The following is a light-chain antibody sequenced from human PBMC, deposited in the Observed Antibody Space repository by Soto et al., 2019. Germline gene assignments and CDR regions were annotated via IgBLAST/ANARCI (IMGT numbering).Light chain of an antibody. V-gene: IGKV3-20*01. J-gene: IGKJ5*01. CDR1: QSFHSNY. Sequence: EIVLTQSPGTLSLSPGERATLSYRASQSFHSNYLAWYQHRPGQAPRLLIYGASIRASGIPERFSGRGSGTDFTLTISRLEPEDSAVYYCQHYDSSTGFTFGGGTRLEIK. CDR3: QHYDSSTGFT. CDR2: GAS.